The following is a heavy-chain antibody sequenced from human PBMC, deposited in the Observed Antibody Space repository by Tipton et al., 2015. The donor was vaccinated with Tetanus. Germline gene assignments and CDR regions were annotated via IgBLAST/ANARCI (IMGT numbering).Heavy chain of an antibody. D-gene: IGHD6-19*01. V-gene: IGHV4-34*01. J-gene: IGHJ5*02. CDR1: GGSFSGNY. CDR2: INHRGGT. CDR3: ASLPKHWLAPRGAP. Sequence: TLSLTCAVSGGSFSGNYWRWIRQAPGKGLEWIGEINHRGGTMYNPSLKGRVTISGDTSKNQFSLNLTSVTAADTAIYFCASLPKHWLAPRGAPWGQGTLVTVSS.